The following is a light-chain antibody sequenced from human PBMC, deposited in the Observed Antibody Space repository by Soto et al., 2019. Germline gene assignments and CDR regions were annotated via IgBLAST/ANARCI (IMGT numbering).Light chain of an antibody. V-gene: IGKV1-33*01. CDR3: QQYDNLPPL. Sequence: DIQMTPSPSSLSASVGDRFTITCRASQSISNYLNWYQQKPGKAPNLLIYTASSLQSGVPSRFSGSGSGTDFTFTISSLQPEDIATYYCQQYDNLPPLFGGGTKVDIK. CDR1: QSISNY. CDR2: TAS. J-gene: IGKJ4*01.